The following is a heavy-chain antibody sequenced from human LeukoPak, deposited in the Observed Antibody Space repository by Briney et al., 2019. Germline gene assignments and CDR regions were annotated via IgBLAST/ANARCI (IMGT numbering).Heavy chain of an antibody. D-gene: IGHD3-16*01. CDR3: GRLRLESAAPFNS. J-gene: IGHJ4*02. CDR2: IYSGGSS. V-gene: IGHV3-53*01. CDR1: GFTVSNNY. Sequence: GGSLRLSCAASGFTVSNNYMSWVRQAPGKGLEWVSLIYSGGSSYYADSVRGRFTISRDNSKNTLFLQMNDLRAEDTAVYFCGRLRLESAAPFNSWGQGTLVTVS.